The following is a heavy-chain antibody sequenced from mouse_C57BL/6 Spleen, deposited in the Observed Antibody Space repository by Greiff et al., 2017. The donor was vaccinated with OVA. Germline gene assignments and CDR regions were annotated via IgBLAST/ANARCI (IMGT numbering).Heavy chain of an antibody. D-gene: IGHD1-1*01. Sequence: EVQLQQSGPGLVKPSQSLSLTCSVTGYSITSGYYWNWIRQFPGNKLEWMGYISYDGSNNYNPSLKNRISITRDTSKNQFFLKLNSVTTEDTATYYCARIYGSSYMDYWGQGTSVTVSS. CDR1: GYSITSGYY. V-gene: IGHV3-6*01. CDR3: ARIYGSSYMDY. CDR2: ISYDGSN. J-gene: IGHJ4*01.